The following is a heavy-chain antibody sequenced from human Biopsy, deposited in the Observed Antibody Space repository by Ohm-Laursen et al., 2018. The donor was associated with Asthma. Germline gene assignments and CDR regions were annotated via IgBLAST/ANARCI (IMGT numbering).Heavy chain of an antibody. D-gene: IGHD3-9*01. Sequence: SVKVSCKASGYTFTDYGIAWVRQAPEQGLEWMGWSSAYNGHTEYAQKFQDRVTMTTDKSANTAHMELRSLRSDDTAVYYCAREAYDILTGYYGGGGMDVWGQGTTVTVSS. CDR1: GYTFTDYG. V-gene: IGHV1-18*04. CDR3: AREAYDILTGYYGGGGMDV. CDR2: SSAYNGHT. J-gene: IGHJ6*02.